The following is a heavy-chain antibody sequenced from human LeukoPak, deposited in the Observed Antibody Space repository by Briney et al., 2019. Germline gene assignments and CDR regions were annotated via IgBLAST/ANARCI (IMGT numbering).Heavy chain of an antibody. J-gene: IGHJ4*02. D-gene: IGHD2-2*01. CDR1: GGSISSSNW. V-gene: IGHV4-4*02. CDR2: IYHSGST. CDR3: ARGNVVVPAARSGGAWQYCDIFDY. Sequence: SETLSLTCAVSGGSISSSNWWSWVRQPPGKGLEWIGEIYHSGSTNYNPSLKSRVTISVDTSKNQFSLKLSSVTAADTAVYYCARGNVVVPAARSGGAWQYCDIFDYWGQGTLVTVSS.